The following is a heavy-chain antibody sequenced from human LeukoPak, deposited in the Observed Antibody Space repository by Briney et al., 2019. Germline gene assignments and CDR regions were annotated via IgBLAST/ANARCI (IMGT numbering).Heavy chain of an antibody. CDR1: GFTVSTNY. CDR2: IYSGGRT. V-gene: IGHV3-66*04. Sequence: PGGSLRLSCAASGFTVSTNYMSWVRQAPGKGLQWVSAIYSGGRTYSADAVKGRFTISRDSSKNTLYLQMNSLRAEDTAVYYCARHSGMDVWGKGTTVTVSS. CDR3: ARHSGMDV. J-gene: IGHJ6*04. D-gene: IGHD3-10*01.